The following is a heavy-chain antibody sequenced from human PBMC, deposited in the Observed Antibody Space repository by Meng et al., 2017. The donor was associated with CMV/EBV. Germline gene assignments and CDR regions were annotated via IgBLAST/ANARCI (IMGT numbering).Heavy chain of an antibody. CDR2: IRYDGSNK. J-gene: IGHJ4*02. V-gene: IGHV3-30*02. D-gene: IGHD4-23*01. Sequence: GGSLRLSCAASGFTFSSYGMHWVRQAPGKGLEWVAFIRYDGSNKYYADSVKGRFTISRDNSKNTLYLQMNSLRAEETAVYYCATDYGGKKRVFDYWGQGTLVTVSS. CDR1: GFTFSSYG. CDR3: ATDYGGKKRVFDY.